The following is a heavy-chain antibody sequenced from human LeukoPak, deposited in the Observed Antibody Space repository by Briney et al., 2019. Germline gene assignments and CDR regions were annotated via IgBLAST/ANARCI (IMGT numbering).Heavy chain of an antibody. Sequence: SETLSLTCTVSGGSISSSSYYWGWIRQPPGKGLEWIGSIYYGGSTYYNPSLKSRVTISVDTSKNQFSLKLSSVTAADTAVYYCASQSGSYRPYYFDYWGQGTLVTVSS. D-gene: IGHD1-26*01. J-gene: IGHJ4*02. CDR1: GGSISSSSYY. CDR2: IYYGGST. V-gene: IGHV4-39*01. CDR3: ASQSGSYRPYYFDY.